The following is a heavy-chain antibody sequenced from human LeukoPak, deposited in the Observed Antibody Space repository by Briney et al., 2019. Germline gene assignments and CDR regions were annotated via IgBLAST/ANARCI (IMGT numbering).Heavy chain of an antibody. CDR3: ASFYYESSGNYYVPFDY. D-gene: IGHD3-22*01. J-gene: IGHJ4*02. V-gene: IGHV4-4*02. Sequence: SETLSLTCAVSGGSISSSNWWSWVRQPPGKGLEWIGEIYHSGSTNYNPSLKSRVTISLDTSKNQFSLWLSSVTAADTAVYYCASFYYESSGNYYVPFDYWGQGTLVTVSS. CDR2: IYHSGST. CDR1: GGSISSSNW.